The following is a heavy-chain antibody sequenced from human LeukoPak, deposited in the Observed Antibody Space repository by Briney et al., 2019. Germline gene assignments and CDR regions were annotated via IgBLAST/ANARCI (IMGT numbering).Heavy chain of an antibody. V-gene: IGHV4-59*01. CDR1: GGSISSYY. Sequence: SETLSLTCTVSGGSISSYYWNWIRQSPGKGLEWIGDIYYSGSTNYNPSPKSRVTISVDTSKNQFSLRLTSVTAADTAVYYCAREGVAVGLARFPIFNYWGQGTLVTVSS. CDR2: IYYSGST. J-gene: IGHJ4*02. CDR3: AREGVAVGLARFPIFNY. D-gene: IGHD2-15*01.